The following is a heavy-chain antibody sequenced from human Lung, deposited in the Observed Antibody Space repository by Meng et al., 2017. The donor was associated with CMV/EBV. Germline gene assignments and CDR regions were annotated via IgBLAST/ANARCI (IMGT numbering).Heavy chain of an antibody. J-gene: IGHJ4*02. CDR2: IYRSGSH. CDR3: ARADKVRFDY. V-gene: IGHV4-4*01. Sequence: VHMEGWVPSRRETSQTPSLTWASSGCSMSSTSWWSSVRQHPVKGLEWIGEIYRSGSHKYIPSLKSRVSISADKSNNQLSLKLSSVTAADTDVYCCARADKVRFDYWGQGTLVTVSS. CDR1: GCSMSSTSW.